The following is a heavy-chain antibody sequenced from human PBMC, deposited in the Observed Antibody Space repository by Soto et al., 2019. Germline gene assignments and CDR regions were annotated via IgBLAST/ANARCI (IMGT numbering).Heavy chain of an antibody. D-gene: IGHD3-9*01. V-gene: IGHV4-31*03. Sequence: QVQLQESGPGLVKPSQTLSLTCTVSGGSISSGGYYWSWIRQHPGKGLEWIGYIYYSGSTYYNPSLKRRVTISVDTSKTQFSLKLSSVPAADTAVYYCARGQTGYYTSWYYFDYWGQGTLVTVSS. CDR2: IYYSGST. J-gene: IGHJ4*02. CDR3: ARGQTGYYTSWYYFDY. CDR1: GGSISSGGYY.